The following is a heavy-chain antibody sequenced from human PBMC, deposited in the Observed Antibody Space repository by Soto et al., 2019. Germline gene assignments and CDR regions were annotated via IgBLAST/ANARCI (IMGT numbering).Heavy chain of an antibody. CDR1: GYTFTSYY. V-gene: IGHV1-46*01. Sequence: QVQLVQSGAEVKKPGASVKVSCKASGYTFTSYYMHWVRQAPGQGLEWMGIINPSGGSTSYAQKFPGGVTMHRDPATIPVYMDRRGVGSEDTVVYYCGGGGIVVVLRVENGMDVRGQWTTLTASS. CDR3: GGGGIVVVLRVENGMDV. CDR2: INPSGGST. D-gene: IGHD2-2*01. J-gene: IGHJ6*02.